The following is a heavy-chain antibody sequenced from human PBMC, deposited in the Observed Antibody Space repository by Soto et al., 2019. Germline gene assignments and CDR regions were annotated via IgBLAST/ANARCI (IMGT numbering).Heavy chain of an antibody. CDR1: GFTVSSNY. V-gene: IGHV3-53*02. D-gene: IGHD3-22*01. Sequence: EVQLVETGGGLIQPGGSLRLSCAASGFTVSSNYMSWVRQAPGKGLEWVSVIYRDGKTFYADSVKGRFTISRDNFKNTLYLQMNSLRAEDTAVYYCARDLGSDSGGHSGADWVRGTLVTVSA. CDR3: ARDLGSDSGGHSGAD. CDR2: IYRDGKT. J-gene: IGHJ4*02.